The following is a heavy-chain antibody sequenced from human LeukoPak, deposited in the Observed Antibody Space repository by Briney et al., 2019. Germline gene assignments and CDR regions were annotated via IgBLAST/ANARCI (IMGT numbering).Heavy chain of an antibody. D-gene: IGHD5-12*01. V-gene: IGHV4-34*01. Sequence: SETLSLTCAVYGGSFSGYYWSWIRQPPGKGLEWIGEINHSGSTNYNPSLKSRVTISVDTSKNQFSLKLSSVTAADTAVDYCARGYSGYDPFDYWGQGTLVTVSS. CDR3: ARGYSGYDPFDY. J-gene: IGHJ4*02. CDR2: INHSGST. CDR1: GGSFSGYY.